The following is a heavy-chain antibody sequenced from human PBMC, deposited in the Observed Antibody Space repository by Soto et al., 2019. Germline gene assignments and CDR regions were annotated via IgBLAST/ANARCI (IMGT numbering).Heavy chain of an antibody. V-gene: IGHV3-21*01. CDR2: LSSSSGHI. CDR1: GFTFSSYS. J-gene: IGHJ4*02. Sequence: SLRLSCAASGFTFSSYSMNWVRQAPGKGLERVSSLSSSSGHIYYADSVKGRFTISRDNAKNSLYLQMNSLRAEDTAVYYCVRHWLATREFDYWGQGTLVTVSS. D-gene: IGHD1-26*01. CDR3: VRHWLATREFDY.